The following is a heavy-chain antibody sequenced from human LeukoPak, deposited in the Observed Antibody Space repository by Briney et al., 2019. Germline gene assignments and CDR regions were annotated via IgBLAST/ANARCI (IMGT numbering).Heavy chain of an antibody. CDR2: LSSSSNTI. CDR1: GFTFSSYN. V-gene: IGHV3-48*01. Sequence: GGSLRLSCAASGFTFSSYNMNWVRQAPGKGLEWVSYLSSSSNTIYYADSVKGRFTISRDNAKNSLYLQMNSLRAEDTAVYYCARLPAYCSSTSCYYDYWGQGTLVTVSS. J-gene: IGHJ4*02. D-gene: IGHD2-2*01. CDR3: ARLPAYCSSTSCYYDY.